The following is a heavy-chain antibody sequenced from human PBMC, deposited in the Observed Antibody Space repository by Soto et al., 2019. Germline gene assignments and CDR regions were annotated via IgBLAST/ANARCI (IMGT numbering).Heavy chain of an antibody. Sequence: VQLVQSGAEVKEPGASVKVSCKASGYTFTSYGISWVRQAPGQGLEWMGWISAFKGNTNYSQKRQGRVTMTTDTSTRTAYMELRSLRSYDTAVYYCARGGSSMYGVDSWGQGTLVTVSS. J-gene: IGHJ4*02. CDR2: ISAFKGNT. V-gene: IGHV1-18*01. CDR1: GYTFTSYG. CDR3: ARGGSSMYGVDS. D-gene: IGHD6-13*01.